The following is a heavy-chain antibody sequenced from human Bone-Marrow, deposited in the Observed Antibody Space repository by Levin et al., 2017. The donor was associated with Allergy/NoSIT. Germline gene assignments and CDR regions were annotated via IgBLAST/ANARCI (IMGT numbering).Heavy chain of an antibody. V-gene: IGHV1-18*01. D-gene: IGHD3-10*01. Sequence: ASVKVSCKASGYTFTSYGFSWVRQAPGQGLEWMGWITAYNANTNYAQNLQGRVTMTTDPSTSTAYLEMRSLTSDDTAVYYCVRGLGPFDYWGQGTLVTVSS. CDR3: VRGLGPFDY. CDR1: GYTFTSYG. CDR2: ITAYNANT. J-gene: IGHJ4*02.